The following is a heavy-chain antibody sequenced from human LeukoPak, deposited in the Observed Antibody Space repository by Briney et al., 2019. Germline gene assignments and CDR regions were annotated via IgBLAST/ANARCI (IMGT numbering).Heavy chain of an antibody. V-gene: IGHV1-2*02. J-gene: IGHJ4*02. CDR2: INPNSGVT. CDR3: SNEDY. CDR1: GYTFTAYY. Sequence: GASVKVSCKASGYTFTAYYLHWVRQAPGQGLEWVGWINPNSGVTNYAQKFQGRVSMTSDTSISTVYMELSRLRYYDTAVYFCSNEDYWGQGTLVTVAS.